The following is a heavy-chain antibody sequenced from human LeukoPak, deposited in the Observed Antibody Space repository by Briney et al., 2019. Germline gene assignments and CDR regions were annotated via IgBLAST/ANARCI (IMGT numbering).Heavy chain of an antibody. D-gene: IGHD3-3*01. V-gene: IGHV1-3*01. CDR3: ARGFLEWLDGVSATYY. CDR2: INAGNGNT. J-gene: IGHJ4*02. Sequence: ASVQVSCKASGYTFTSYAMHWVRQAPGQRLEWMGWINAGNGNTKYSQKFQGRVTITRDTSASTAYMELSSLRSEDAAVYYCARGFLEWLDGVSATYYWGQGTLVTVSS. CDR1: GYTFTSYA.